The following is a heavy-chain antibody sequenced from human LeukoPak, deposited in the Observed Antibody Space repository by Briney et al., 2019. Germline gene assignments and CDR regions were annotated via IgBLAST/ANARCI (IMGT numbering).Heavy chain of an antibody. CDR3: ARVCLDRGTAQWHAFDI. V-gene: IGHV4-59*01. Sequence: KPSETLSLTCAVYGGSFIGFHWNWIRQPPGKGLEWIGYIYSSGSTNYNPSLKSRVTISVDTSKNQFSLRLTSVTAADTAIYYCARVCLDRGTAQWHAFDIWGQGAMVTVSS. J-gene: IGHJ3*02. D-gene: IGHD6-19*01. CDR1: GGSFIGFH. CDR2: IYSSGST.